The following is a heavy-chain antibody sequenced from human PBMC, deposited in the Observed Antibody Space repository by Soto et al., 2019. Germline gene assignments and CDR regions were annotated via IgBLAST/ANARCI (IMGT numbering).Heavy chain of an antibody. J-gene: IGHJ4*02. CDR1: GGSISSYY. D-gene: IGHD6-13*01. CDR3: ARGQAEQQLVPHYFDY. Sequence: PSETLSLTCTVSGGSISSYYWSWIRQPPGKGLEWIGYIYHSGSTYYNPSLKSRVTISVDRSKNQFSLKLSSVTAADTAVYYRARGQAEQQLVPHYFDYWGQGTLVTVSS. V-gene: IGHV4-59*12. CDR2: IYHSGST.